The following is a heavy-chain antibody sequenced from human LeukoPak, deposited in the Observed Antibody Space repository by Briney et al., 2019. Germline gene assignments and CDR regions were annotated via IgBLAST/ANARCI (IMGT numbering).Heavy chain of an antibody. Sequence: SETLSLTCTVSGGSISITTSYWGWIRQPPGEGLEWIASIYYSGSTYYNPSLKSRVATSIDTSKNQFSLKLSSVTAADTAVYYCVRRNHYFDYWGQGTLVDVSS. V-gene: IGHV4-39*01. CDR1: GGSISITTSY. CDR3: VRRNHYFDY. J-gene: IGHJ4*02. CDR2: IYYSGST.